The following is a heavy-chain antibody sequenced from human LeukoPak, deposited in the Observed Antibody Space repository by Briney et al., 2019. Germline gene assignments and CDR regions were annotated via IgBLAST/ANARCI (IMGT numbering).Heavy chain of an antibody. V-gene: IGHV3-15*01. Sequence: GGSLRLSCAASGFTFSKAWMSWVRQAPGKGLEWVGRIKSKTVGGTTDYAAPVKGRFTISRDDSKSMLYLQMNSLKTEDTAVYYCTGGYCTGTGCPDYWGQGTLVTVSS. D-gene: IGHD2-2*01. CDR3: TGGYCTGTGCPDY. CDR2: IKSKTVGGTT. J-gene: IGHJ4*02. CDR1: GFTFSKAW.